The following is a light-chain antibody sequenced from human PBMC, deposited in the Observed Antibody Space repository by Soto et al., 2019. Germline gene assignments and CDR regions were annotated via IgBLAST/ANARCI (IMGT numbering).Light chain of an antibody. J-gene: IGLJ2*01. CDR3: SSFAGNNNLV. Sequence: QSALTPPPSASGSPGQSVTISCTGTSSDVVGYNYASWYQQHPGKAPKLMISEVSKRPSGVPDRFSGSKSGNTASLTVSGLQAEDEADYYCSSFAGNNNLVFGGGTKLTVL. CDR1: SSDVVGYNY. CDR2: EVS. V-gene: IGLV2-8*01.